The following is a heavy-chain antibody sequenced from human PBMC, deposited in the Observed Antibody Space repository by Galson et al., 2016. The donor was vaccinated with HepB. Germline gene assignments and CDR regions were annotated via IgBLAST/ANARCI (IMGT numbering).Heavy chain of an antibody. CDR1: GFIFSRSG. V-gene: IGHV3-23*01. Sequence: SLRFSCAASGFIFSRSGVAWVRQAPGMALEWVSIISSDGCSTHYADSLKGRFTISRDNAKNTLYLQMNRLRAEDTAVYFCVKGPSGGGYYSFVFWGQGTLVTVSS. CDR2: ISSDGCST. J-gene: IGHJ4*02. CDR3: VKGPSGGGYYSFVF. D-gene: IGHD5-12*01.